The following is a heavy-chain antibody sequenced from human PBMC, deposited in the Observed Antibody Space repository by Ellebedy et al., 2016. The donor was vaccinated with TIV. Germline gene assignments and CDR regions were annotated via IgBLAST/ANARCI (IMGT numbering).Heavy chain of an antibody. CDR1: GDSISTVNYY. D-gene: IGHD6-19*01. CDR3: ARQGVSSGWPFYDY. J-gene: IGHJ4*02. V-gene: IGHV4-39*01. Sequence: SETLSLTXVVSGDSISTVNYYWGWIRQPPGKGLEWIASIFYSGNTYYNPSLKSRVTISVDTSKNQFSLKLSSVTAADTAIYYCARQGVSSGWPFYDYWGQGTLVTVSS. CDR2: IFYSGNT.